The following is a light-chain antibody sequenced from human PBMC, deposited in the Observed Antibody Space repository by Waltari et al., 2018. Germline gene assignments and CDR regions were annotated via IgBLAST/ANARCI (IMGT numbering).Light chain of an antibody. CDR1: CAKIVSNT. V-gene: IGLV1-44*01. J-gene: IGLJ1*01. CDR2: SNN. Sequence: QSVRTQTPSVSGTPGHRATSSCSVGCAKIVSNTVNCSQQLPGTAPKLLMYSNNQRPSGVPGRISGSRSGLSASLAVSGLQSEDEADYYCAVWDGSLNAYVFGAGTKVTVL. CDR3: AVWDGSLNAYV.